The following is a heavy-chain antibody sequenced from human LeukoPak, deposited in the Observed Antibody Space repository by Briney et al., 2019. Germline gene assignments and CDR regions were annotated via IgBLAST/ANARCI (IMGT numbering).Heavy chain of an antibody. CDR1: GFTFSSSA. J-gene: IGHJ4*02. V-gene: IGHV3-21*01. CDR3: ARDGYSSGWYDSNFDY. Sequence: GGSLRLSCAASGFTFSSSAMSWVRQAPGKGLEWVSSISSSSSYIYYADSVKGRFTISRDNAKNSLYLQMNSLRAEDTAVYYCARDGYSSGWYDSNFDYWGQGTLVTVSS. D-gene: IGHD6-19*01. CDR2: ISSSSSYI.